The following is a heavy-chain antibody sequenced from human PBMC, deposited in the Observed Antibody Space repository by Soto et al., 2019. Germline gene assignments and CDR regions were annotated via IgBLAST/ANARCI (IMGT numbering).Heavy chain of an antibody. V-gene: IGHV3-30-3*01. CDR1: GFTFSSFG. CDR3: ARGLPAWLLLPGAMDV. J-gene: IGHJ6*02. Sequence: PGGSLRLSCAASGFTFSSFGLHWVRQAPGKGLEWVAVISYDGSNKYYADSVKGRFTTSRDNSKNTLYLQIHSLRAEDTAVYYCARGLPAWLLLPGAMDVWGQGTTVTVSS. D-gene: IGHD2-21*01. CDR2: ISYDGSNK.